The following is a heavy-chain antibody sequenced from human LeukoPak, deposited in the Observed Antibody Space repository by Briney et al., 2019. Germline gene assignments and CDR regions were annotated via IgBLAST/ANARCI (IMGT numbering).Heavy chain of an antibody. Sequence: GASVKVSCKASGGTFSSYAISWVRQAPGQGLEWMGRIIPILGIANYAQKFQGRVTITADKSTSTAYMELSRLRSDDTAVYYCAKNVEMATINSFDFDYWGQGTLVTVSS. CDR1: GGTFSSYA. CDR3: AKNVEMATINSFDFDY. D-gene: IGHD5-24*01. V-gene: IGHV1-69*04. CDR2: IIPILGIA. J-gene: IGHJ4*02.